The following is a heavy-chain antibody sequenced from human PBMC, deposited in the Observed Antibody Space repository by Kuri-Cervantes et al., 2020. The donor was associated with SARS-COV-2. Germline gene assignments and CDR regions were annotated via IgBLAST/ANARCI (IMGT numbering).Heavy chain of an antibody. CDR2: IYNVGST. D-gene: IGHD3-10*01. CDR1: GFTVSSNY. Sequence: GESLKISCAASGFTVSSNYMSWVRQAPGKGLECVSVIYNVGSTYYAESVKGRFTISRDNSKNTLYLQMNSLRAEDTAVYYCASSHEWSSGSYFWFDPWGQGTLVTVSS. J-gene: IGHJ5*02. CDR3: ASSHEWSSGSYFWFDP. V-gene: IGHV3-53*01.